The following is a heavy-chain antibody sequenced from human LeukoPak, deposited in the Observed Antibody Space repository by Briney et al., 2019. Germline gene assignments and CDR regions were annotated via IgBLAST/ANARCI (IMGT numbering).Heavy chain of an antibody. D-gene: IGHD3-22*01. CDR2: ISDSVSTT. V-gene: IGHV3-23*01. Sequence: GGSLRLSCAASGFTFSSYAMSWVRQAPGKGLEWVSGISDSVSTTYYADPVKGRFTISRDNSKNTLYLQMNSLRAGDTAVYYCAKGHFKDSSGYYPYYFDYWGQGTLVTASS. CDR3: AKGHFKDSSGYYPYYFDY. CDR1: GFTFSSYA. J-gene: IGHJ4*02.